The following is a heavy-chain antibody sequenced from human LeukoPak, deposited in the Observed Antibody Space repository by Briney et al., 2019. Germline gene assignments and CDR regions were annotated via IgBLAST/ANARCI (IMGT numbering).Heavy chain of an antibody. CDR2: MYYRGTT. V-gene: IGHV4-39*07. CDR1: GGSISSTSYY. Sequence: SETLSLTCTVSGGSISSTSYYWGWIRQPPGKGLEWIGSMYYRGTTYNNPSLKSRVAISVVTPKSQFSLKLSSVTAADTAVYYCVCSGGYYSHFEFWGQGTQVTVSS. J-gene: IGHJ4*02. CDR3: VCSGGYYSHFEF. D-gene: IGHD3-22*01.